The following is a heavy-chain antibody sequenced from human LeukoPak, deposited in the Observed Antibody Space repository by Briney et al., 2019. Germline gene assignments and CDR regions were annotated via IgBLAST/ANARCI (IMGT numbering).Heavy chain of an antibody. J-gene: IGHJ3*02. CDR3: ARDPITPGMAFDI. D-gene: IGHD5-12*01. CDR2: IYYSGST. Sequence: KASETLSLTCTVAGGSISSGSYYWGWIRQPPGKGLEWIGSIYYSGSTYYNPSLKSRVTISVDTSKNQFSLKLSSVTAADTAVYYCARDPITPGMAFDIWGQGTMVTVSS. V-gene: IGHV4-39*07. CDR1: GGSISSGSYY.